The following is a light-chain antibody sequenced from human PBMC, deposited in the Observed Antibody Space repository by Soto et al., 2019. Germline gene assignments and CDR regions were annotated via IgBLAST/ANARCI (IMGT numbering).Light chain of an antibody. V-gene: IGLV2-8*01. CDR1: SSDVGGYNY. CDR2: EVY. CDR3: SSYAGYNNFV. J-gene: IGLJ1*01. Sequence: QSALTQPPSASGSPGQSVTISCTGTSSDVGGYNYVSWYQQHPGKAPKLLIFEVYKRPSGVPNRFSGSKSGNRASPTVSGLQAEDEADYYCSSYAGYNNFVFGTGTKLTVL.